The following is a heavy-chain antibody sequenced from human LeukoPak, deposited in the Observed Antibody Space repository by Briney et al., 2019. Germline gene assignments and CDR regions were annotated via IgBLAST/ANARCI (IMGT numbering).Heavy chain of an antibody. V-gene: IGHV1-2*02. CDR1: GYTFTGYY. CDR3: ARVPGCSGGSCYSGYDY. D-gene: IGHD2-15*01. J-gene: IGHJ4*02. Sequence: ASVKVSCKASGYTFTGYYMHWVRQAPGQGLEWMGWINPNSGGTNYAQKFQGRVTMTRDTSISTAYMELSRLRSDDTAVYYCARVPGCSGGSCYSGYDYWGQGTLVTVSS. CDR2: INPNSGGT.